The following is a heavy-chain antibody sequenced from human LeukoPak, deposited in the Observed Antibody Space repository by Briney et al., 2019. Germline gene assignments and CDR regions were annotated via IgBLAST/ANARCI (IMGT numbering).Heavy chain of an antibody. Sequence: ASVKVSCKASGYTFTGYYMHWVRQAPGQGLEWMGWINPNSGGTNYAQKFQGRVTMTRDTSISTAYMELSRLRSDDTAVYYCARDTGLTYGSGSYYNRWGQGTLVTVSS. D-gene: IGHD3-10*01. V-gene: IGHV1-2*02. CDR3: ARDTGLTYGSGSYYNR. J-gene: IGHJ4*02. CDR1: GYTFTGYY. CDR2: INPNSGGT.